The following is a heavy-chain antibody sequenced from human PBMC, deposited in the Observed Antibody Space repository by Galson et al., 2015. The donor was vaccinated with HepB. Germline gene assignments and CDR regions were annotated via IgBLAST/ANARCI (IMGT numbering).Heavy chain of an antibody. J-gene: IGHJ4*02. Sequence: SLRLSCAASGFTFSNYDMNWVRQSPGKGLEWVSCISGTANKIYYADSVRGRFTISTDNAGSSLHLQMNSLRVEDTAVYYCARGVATAGHYFSSWGQGTQVTVSS. CDR3: ARGVATAGHYFSS. CDR1: GFTFSNYD. V-gene: IGHV3-48*03. D-gene: IGHD2-15*01. CDR2: ISGTANKI.